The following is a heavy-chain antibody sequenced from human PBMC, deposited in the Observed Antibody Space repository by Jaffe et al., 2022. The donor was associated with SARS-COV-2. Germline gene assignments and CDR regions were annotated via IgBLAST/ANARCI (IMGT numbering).Heavy chain of an antibody. CDR3: ARDNPSPTGFDL. CDR1: GYIFTSYV. CDR2: IHAGNGNT. V-gene: IGHV1-3*01. J-gene: IGHJ5*02. Sequence: QVQLVQSGAEVKKSGASVKVSCKASGYIFTSYVIHWVRQVPGQSLEWMGWIHAGNGNTKRSQQFQGRVTITKDTSASTAYMELNSLRSEDSAVYYCARDNPSPTGFDLWGQGTLVTVSS. D-gene: IGHD4-17*01.